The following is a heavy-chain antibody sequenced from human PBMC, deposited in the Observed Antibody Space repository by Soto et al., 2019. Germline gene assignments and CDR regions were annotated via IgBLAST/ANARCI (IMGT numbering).Heavy chain of an antibody. CDR2: IYPGDSDT. CDR1: GYSFTSYW. V-gene: IGHV5-51*01. Sequence: GESLKISCKGSGYSFTSYWIAWVRQMPGKGMEWLGIIYPGDSDTRYSPSFQGQVTISADKSISTAYLQWSSLKASDTAMYYCASSYSSPDNYYYYYGMDGWGQGTTVTVSS. D-gene: IGHD6-13*01. CDR3: ASSYSSPDNYYYYYGMDG. J-gene: IGHJ6*02.